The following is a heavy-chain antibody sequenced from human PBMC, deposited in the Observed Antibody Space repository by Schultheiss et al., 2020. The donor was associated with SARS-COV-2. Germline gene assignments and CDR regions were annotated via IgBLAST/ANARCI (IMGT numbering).Heavy chain of an antibody. Sequence: ASVKVSCKASGYTLTTYAISWVRQAPGQGLEWMGWISPYNGNTNYARKLQGRVTMTADTSTSTAYMEMRSLRSDDTAVYYCVRDDGDYVMDFWGQGTLVTVSS. J-gene: IGHJ4*02. CDR1: GYTLTTYA. CDR2: ISPYNGNT. V-gene: IGHV1-18*01. D-gene: IGHD3-16*01. CDR3: VRDDGDYVMDF.